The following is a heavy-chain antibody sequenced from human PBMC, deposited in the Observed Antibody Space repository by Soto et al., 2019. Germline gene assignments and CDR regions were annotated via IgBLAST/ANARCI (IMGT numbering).Heavy chain of an antibody. CDR1: GDSVSNNNAA. J-gene: IGHJ6*02. CDR2: TYYRSKWYT. CDR3: ASGRIGLTVFRMDV. Sequence: SQTLSLTCAISGDSVSNNNAAWHWIRQSPSRGLEWLGRTYYRSKWYTDYAVSVRSRATINPDTSKNQFSLQLSSVIPEDTAVYHCASGRIGLTVFRMDVWGQGTTVTVSS. V-gene: IGHV6-1*01. D-gene: IGHD4-4*01.